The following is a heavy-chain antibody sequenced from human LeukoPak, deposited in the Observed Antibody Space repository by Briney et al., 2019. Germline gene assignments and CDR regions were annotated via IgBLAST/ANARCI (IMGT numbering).Heavy chain of an antibody. Sequence: SETLSLTCAVSGGSISSGGYSWSWIRQPPGQGLEWIGYIYHSGSTYYNPSLKSRVTISVDRSKNQFSLKLSSVTAADTAVYYCARVIGDYPGYFDLWGRGTLVTVSS. CDR1: GGSISSGGYS. CDR2: IYHSGST. J-gene: IGHJ2*01. D-gene: IGHD4-17*01. CDR3: ARVIGDYPGYFDL. V-gene: IGHV4-30-2*01.